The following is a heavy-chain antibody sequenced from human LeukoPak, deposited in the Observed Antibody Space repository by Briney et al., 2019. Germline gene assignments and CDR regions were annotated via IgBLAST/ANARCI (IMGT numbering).Heavy chain of an antibody. Sequence: SETLSLTCAVYGGSFSGYYWSWIRQPPGKGLEWIGEINHSGSTNYNPSLKSRVTISVDTSKNQFSLKLSSVTAADTAVYYCASRGQLPGGYWGQGTLVTVSS. CDR3: ASRGQLPGGY. D-gene: IGHD1-26*01. CDR2: INHSGST. J-gene: IGHJ4*02. V-gene: IGHV4-34*01. CDR1: GGSFSGYY.